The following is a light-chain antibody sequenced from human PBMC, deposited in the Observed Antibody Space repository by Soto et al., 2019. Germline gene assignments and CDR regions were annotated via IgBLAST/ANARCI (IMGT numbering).Light chain of an antibody. CDR2: DTS. Sequence: EIVLTQSPATLSLSPGERATLSCRASQSVSNYLAWYQQKPGQAPRLLIYDTSNRATGIPARFSGSGSGTDFTLTISSLEPEDVAVYYCQQRTNWPRSFTFGPGTKVDLK. CDR1: QSVSNY. CDR3: QQRTNWPRSFT. J-gene: IGKJ3*01. V-gene: IGKV3-11*01.